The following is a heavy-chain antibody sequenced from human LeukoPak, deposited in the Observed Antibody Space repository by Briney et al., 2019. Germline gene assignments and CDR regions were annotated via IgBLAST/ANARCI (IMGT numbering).Heavy chain of an antibody. CDR2: INPSGGST. Sequence: WMGIINPSGGSTSYAQKFQGRVTMTRDTSTSTVYMELSSLRSEDTAVYYCARASAGGIDYWGQGTLVTVSS. CDR3: ARASAGGIDY. V-gene: IGHV1-46*01. J-gene: IGHJ4*02. D-gene: IGHD2-15*01.